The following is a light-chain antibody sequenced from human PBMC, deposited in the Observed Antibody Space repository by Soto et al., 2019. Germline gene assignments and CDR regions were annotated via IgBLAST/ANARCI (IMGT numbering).Light chain of an antibody. J-gene: IGKJ1*01. CDR1: QRVSSY. CDR3: QQRSNWWT. Sequence: EIVLTQSPATLSLSPGERATLSCRASQRVSSYLAWYQQKPGQAPRLLIYDASSRATGIPARFSGSGSGTDFTLTSSSREPEYFAVYYCQQRSNWWTFGQGTKVEIK. CDR2: DAS. V-gene: IGKV3-11*01.